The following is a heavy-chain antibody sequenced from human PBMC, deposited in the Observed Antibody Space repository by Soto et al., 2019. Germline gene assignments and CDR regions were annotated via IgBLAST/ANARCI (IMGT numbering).Heavy chain of an antibody. CDR3: ARGRHDYGDDY. CDR1: GGSISSGGYY. CDR2: IYYSGST. Sequence: SETLSLTSTVSGGSISSGGYYWSWIRQHPGKGLEWIGYIYYSGSTYYNPSLKSRVTISVDTSKNQFSLKLGSVTAADTAVYYCARGRHDYGDDYWGQGTLVTVSS. J-gene: IGHJ4*02. V-gene: IGHV4-31*03. D-gene: IGHD4-17*01.